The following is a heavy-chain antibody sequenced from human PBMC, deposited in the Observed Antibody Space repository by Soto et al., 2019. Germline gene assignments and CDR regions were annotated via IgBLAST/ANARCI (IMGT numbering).Heavy chain of an antibody. Sequence: PGGSLRLSCAASGFTFSSYAMSWVRQAPGKGLEWVSAISGSGGSIYDADSVKGRFTISRDNSKNTLYLQMNSLRTEDTAVYYCAKGLLVGTTKPKNFDYWGQGTLVTVS. CDR3: AKGLLVGTTKPKNFDY. CDR1: GFTFSSYA. D-gene: IGHD1-26*01. CDR2: ISGSGGSI. J-gene: IGHJ4*02. V-gene: IGHV3-23*01.